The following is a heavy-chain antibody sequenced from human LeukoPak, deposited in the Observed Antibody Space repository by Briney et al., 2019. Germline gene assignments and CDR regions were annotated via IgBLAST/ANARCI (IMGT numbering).Heavy chain of an antibody. J-gene: IGHJ4*02. CDR2: IYASGRT. CDR3: ARGSSWYPTDFDY. V-gene: IGHV4-4*07. D-gene: IGHD6-13*01. Sequence: SETLSLTCTVSGASINSSYWSWLRQPGGKGLEWVGRIYASGRTDYNPSLKSRVTMSADTSKNQFSLNLSSVTAADTAVYYCARGSSWYPTDFDYWGQGTLVTVSS. CDR1: GASINSSY.